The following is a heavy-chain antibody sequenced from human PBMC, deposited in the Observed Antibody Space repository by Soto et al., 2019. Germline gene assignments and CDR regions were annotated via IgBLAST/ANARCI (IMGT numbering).Heavy chain of an antibody. CDR3: ARDNDRPQLGGNYYYILDV. J-gene: IGHJ6*02. Sequence: QVQLEQSGAEVKKPGSSVKVSCKASGGTFRTAAISWVRQAPGQGLEWMGGIMPVFRTPDYAQKFQGRVKITADESTNTAYMGWSGLRSDDTAVYYCARDNDRPQLGGNYYYILDVWGQGTTITVSS. CDR1: GGTFRTAA. D-gene: IGHD2-8*01. CDR2: IMPVFRTP. V-gene: IGHV1-69*12.